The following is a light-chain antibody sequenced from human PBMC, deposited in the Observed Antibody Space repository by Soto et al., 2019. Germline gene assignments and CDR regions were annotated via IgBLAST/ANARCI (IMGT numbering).Light chain of an antibody. CDR3: QQCNMWRT. Sequence: EIVLTQSPATLSVSPGERATLSCRASQSVGSNLAWYHQKPGQAPRLLIYDTSTRATGIPARFSGSGSGTEFTLTINSLQSEDFALYYCQQCNMWRTFGQGTKVDI. V-gene: IGKV3-15*01. CDR2: DTS. J-gene: IGKJ1*01. CDR1: QSVGSN.